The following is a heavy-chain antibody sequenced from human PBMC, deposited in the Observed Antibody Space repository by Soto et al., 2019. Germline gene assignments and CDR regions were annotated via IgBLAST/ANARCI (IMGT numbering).Heavy chain of an antibody. J-gene: IGHJ3*02. V-gene: IGHV3-72*01. CDR3: ARLLAYCGGDCHSFAFDI. CDR2: IRNKARSYTT. Sequence: GGSLRLSCAASGLTFSDHFMEWVRQAQGKGLEWVGRIRNKARSYTTDYAASVRGRFTISRDDSKNSLYLQMNSLKAEDTAVYYCARLLAYCGGDCHSFAFDIWGQGTLVTVSS. D-gene: IGHD2-21*02. CDR1: GLTFSDHF.